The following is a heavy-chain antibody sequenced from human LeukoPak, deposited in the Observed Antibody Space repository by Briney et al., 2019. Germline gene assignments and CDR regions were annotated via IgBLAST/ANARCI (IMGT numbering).Heavy chain of an antibody. CDR1: GGTFSSYA. CDR3: ARDGDSSGYYGGSWFDP. Sequence: ASVKVSCKASGGTFSSYAISWVRQAPGQGLEWMGGIIPIFGTANYAQKFQGRVTITADESTSTAYMELSSLRSEDTAVYYSARDGDSSGYYGGSWFDPWGQGTLVTVSS. V-gene: IGHV1-69*13. D-gene: IGHD3-22*01. J-gene: IGHJ5*02. CDR2: IIPIFGTA.